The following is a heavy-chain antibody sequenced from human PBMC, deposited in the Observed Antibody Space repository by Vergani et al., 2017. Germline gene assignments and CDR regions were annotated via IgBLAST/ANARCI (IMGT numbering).Heavy chain of an antibody. CDR2: ISSSSSTI. V-gene: IGHV3-48*01. Sequence: DVHLAESGGGFFQPGGSLRLSCSASGFSFNSYWMHWVRQVPGKGLEWVSYISSSSSTIYYADSVKGRFTISRDNAKNSLYLQMNSLRAEDTAVYYCARDFSGSYWGPSDYWGQGTLVTVSS. J-gene: IGHJ4*02. D-gene: IGHD1-26*01. CDR1: GFSFNSYW. CDR3: ARDFSGSYWGPSDY.